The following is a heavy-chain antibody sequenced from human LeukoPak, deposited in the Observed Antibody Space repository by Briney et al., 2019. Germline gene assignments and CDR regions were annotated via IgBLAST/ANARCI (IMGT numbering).Heavy chain of an antibody. D-gene: IGHD2-2*01. CDR2: IIPIFGTA. Sequence: SVKVSCKASGGTFSSYAISWVRQAPGQGLEWMGGIIPIFGTANYAQKFQGRVTITADESTSTAYMELSSLRSEDTAVYYCARGGIVVVPAAISHHDAFDIWGQGTMVTVSS. CDR1: GGTFSSYA. J-gene: IGHJ3*02. V-gene: IGHV1-69*13. CDR3: ARGGIVVVPAAISHHDAFDI.